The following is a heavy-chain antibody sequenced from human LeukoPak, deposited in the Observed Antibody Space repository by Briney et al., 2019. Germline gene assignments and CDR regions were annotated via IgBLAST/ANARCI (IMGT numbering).Heavy chain of an antibody. CDR3: ARTTTEVYCYGMDV. CDR2: IYYSGST. CDR1: GGSISSYY. Sequence: PSETLSLTCTVSGGSISSYYWSWIRQPPGKGLEWIGYIYYSGSTNYNPSLKSRVTISVDTSKNQFSLKLSSVTAADTAVYYCARTTTEVYCYGMDVWGQGTTVTVSS. D-gene: IGHD4-4*01. J-gene: IGHJ6*02. V-gene: IGHV4-59*01.